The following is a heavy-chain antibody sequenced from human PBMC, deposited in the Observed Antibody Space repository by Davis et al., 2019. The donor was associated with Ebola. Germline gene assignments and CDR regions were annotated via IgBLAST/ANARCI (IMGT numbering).Heavy chain of an antibody. J-gene: IGHJ4*02. CDR2: ISAYNGNT. CDR3: ARDLSLYSGSYSGFDY. D-gene: IGHD1-26*01. V-gene: IGHV1-18*04. CDR1: GYTFTSCG. Sequence: AASVKVSCKASGYTFTSCGISWVRQAPGQGLEWMGWISAYNGNTNYAQKLQGRVTMTTDTSTSTAYMELRSLRSDDTAVYYCARDLSLYSGSYSGFDYWGQGTLVTVSS.